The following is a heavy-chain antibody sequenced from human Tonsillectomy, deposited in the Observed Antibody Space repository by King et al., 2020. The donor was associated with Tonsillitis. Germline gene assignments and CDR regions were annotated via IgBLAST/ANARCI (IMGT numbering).Heavy chain of an antibody. V-gene: IGHV3-23*04. CDR2: ISGSGGTT. J-gene: IGHJ6*03. D-gene: IGHD5-12*01. CDR1: GFTFSNYA. Sequence: VQLVESGGGLVQPGGSLRLSCVASGFTFSNYAMTWVRQAPGKGLEWVSTISGSGGTTYYADSVKGRFTISRDNSKNTLYLQMNSLSAEDTALYYCATDPRGFIVATTPMDVWGKGTTVTVSS. CDR3: ATDPRGFIVATTPMDV.